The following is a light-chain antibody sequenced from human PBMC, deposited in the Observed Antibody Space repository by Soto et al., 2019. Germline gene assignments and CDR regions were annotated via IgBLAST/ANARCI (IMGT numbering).Light chain of an antibody. V-gene: IGKV1-39*01. CDR2: AAT. Sequence: DIQMTQSPSSLSASVGDRVTITCRASQSISSYLNWYQQKAGEVPKLLIHAATRLQSGVPSRFSGNESGTDFTLTISSLQPEDFATYYCQQSYSRWTFGQGTKVEI. J-gene: IGKJ2*02. CDR3: QQSYSRWT. CDR1: QSISSY.